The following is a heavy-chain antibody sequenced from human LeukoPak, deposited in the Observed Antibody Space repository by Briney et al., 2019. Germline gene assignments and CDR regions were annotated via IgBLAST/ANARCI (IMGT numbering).Heavy chain of an antibody. CDR1: GGSFSGYY. CDR2: INHSGST. V-gene: IGHV4-34*01. CDR3: ATRGDIAPAGTTDY. Sequence: SETLSLACAVYGGSFSGYYWSWIRQPPGKGLEWIGEINHSGSTNYNPSLKSRVTISVDTSKNQFSLKLSSVTAADTAVYYCATRGDIAPAGTTDYWGQGALVTVSS. J-gene: IGHJ4*02. D-gene: IGHD6-13*01.